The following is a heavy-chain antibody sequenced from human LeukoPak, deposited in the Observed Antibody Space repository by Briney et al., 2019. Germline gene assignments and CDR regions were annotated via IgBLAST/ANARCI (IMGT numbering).Heavy chain of an antibody. CDR2: ISSNGGST. CDR3: ARVLGSGYDSEGFDY. D-gene: IGHD5-12*01. Sequence: GGSLRLSCAASGFTFSSYAMHWVRQAPGKGREYVSAISSNGGSTYYAISVKGRFTISRDTSKNTLYLKMWSLRDEDRAVYYCARVLGSGYDSEGFDYWGQGTLVTVSS. CDR1: GFTFSSYA. V-gene: IGHV3-64*01. J-gene: IGHJ4*02.